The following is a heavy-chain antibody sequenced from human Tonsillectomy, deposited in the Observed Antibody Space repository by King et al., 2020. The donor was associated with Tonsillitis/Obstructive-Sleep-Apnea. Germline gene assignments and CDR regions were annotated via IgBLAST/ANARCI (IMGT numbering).Heavy chain of an antibody. Sequence: EVQLVESGAEVKKPGESLKISCQASGYIFTTYWIGWVRQMPGKGLEWMGIIYPGDSDTTYSPSFEGHVTISADKSISTAYLQWNSLKASDTAMYYCAKKQGSTAFDFWGQGTMVTGSS. CDR1: GYIFTTYW. V-gene: IGHV5-51*01. J-gene: IGHJ3*01. D-gene: IGHD2-2*01. CDR3: AKKQGSTAFDF. CDR2: IYPGDSDT.